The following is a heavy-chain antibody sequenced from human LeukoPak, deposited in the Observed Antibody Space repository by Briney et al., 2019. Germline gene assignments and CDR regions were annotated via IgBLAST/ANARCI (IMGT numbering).Heavy chain of an antibody. V-gene: IGHV1-69*01. CDR2: IIPIFGTA. CDR1: GGTFSGYA. CDR3: ARSEAEDDAFDI. J-gene: IGHJ3*02. Sequence: SVKVSCKASGGTFSGYAISWVRQAPGQGLEWMGGIIPIFGTANYAQKFQGRVTITADESTSTAYMELSSLRSEDTAVYYCARSEAEDDAFDIWGQGTMVTVSS.